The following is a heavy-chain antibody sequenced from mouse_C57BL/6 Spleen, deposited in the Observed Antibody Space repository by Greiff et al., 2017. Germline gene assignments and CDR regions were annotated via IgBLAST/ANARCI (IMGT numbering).Heavy chain of an antibody. CDR1: GFTFSDAW. D-gene: IGHD3-3*01. V-gene: IGHV6-6*01. Sequence: EVKLMESGGGLVQPGGSMKLSCAASGFTFSDAWMDWVRQSPEKGLEWVAEIRNKANNHATYYAESVKGRFTISRDDSKSSVYLQMNSLRAEDTGIYYCTRGRGLRGFDYWGQGTTLTVSS. CDR3: TRGRGLRGFDY. J-gene: IGHJ2*01. CDR2: IRNKANNHAT.